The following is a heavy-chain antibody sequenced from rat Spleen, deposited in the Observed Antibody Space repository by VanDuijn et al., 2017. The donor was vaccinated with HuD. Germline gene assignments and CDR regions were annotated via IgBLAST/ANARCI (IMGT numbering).Heavy chain of an antibody. CDR3: ARSQFRGITTTGFDY. CDR1: GFPFSDYA. J-gene: IGHJ2*01. D-gene: IGHD1-10*01. CDR2: IIYDGSST. Sequence: EVQLVESGGGLVQPGRSLKLSCAASGFPFSDYAMAWVRQAPKKGLEWVATIIYDGSSTYYRDSVKGRFTISRDNAKSTLYLQMDSLRSEDTSTYYCARSQFRGITTTGFDYWGQGVMVTVSS. V-gene: IGHV5-17*01.